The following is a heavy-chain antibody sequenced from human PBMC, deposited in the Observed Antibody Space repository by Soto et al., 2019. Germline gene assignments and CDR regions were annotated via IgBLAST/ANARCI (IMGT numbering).Heavy chain of an antibody. D-gene: IGHD6-19*01. V-gene: IGHV1-69*06. CDR2: IIPNFGKA. J-gene: IGHJ4*02. CDR1: GGTFSSYA. Sequence: SVKVSCKASGGTFSSYAISWVRQAPGQGLEWMGGIIPNFGKANYAQKFQGRVTITADKSTSTAYMELGSLRSEDTAVYYCARDPFGPSVAYDYWGQGTLVTVSS. CDR3: ARDPFGPSVAYDY.